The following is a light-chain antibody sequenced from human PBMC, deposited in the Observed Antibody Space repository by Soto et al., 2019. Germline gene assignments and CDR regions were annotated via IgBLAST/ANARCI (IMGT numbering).Light chain of an antibody. CDR1: QSISTW. CDR3: QNYNKWLWK. J-gene: IGKJ1*01. V-gene: IGKV1-5*03. Sequence: DIQMTQSPSALAASVGDSVTITCRADQSISTWLAWYRQKPGKAPNLLIYKASRLETGVPSRFSGSGSGTEFTLTISSLQSEDFAVYYCQNYNKWLWKCGQGTKGDIK. CDR2: KAS.